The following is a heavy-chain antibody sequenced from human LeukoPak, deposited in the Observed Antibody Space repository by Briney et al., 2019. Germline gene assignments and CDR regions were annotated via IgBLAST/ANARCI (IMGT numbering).Heavy chain of an antibody. CDR2: IYSGGST. Sequence: GGSLRLSCAAFGFTVSSNYMSWVRQAPGKGLEWVSVIYSGGSTYYADSVKGRFTISRDNSKNTLYLQMNSLRAEDTAVYYCARNLQYYDILTGRIYWGQGTLVTVSS. D-gene: IGHD3-9*01. V-gene: IGHV3-66*01. J-gene: IGHJ4*02. CDR3: ARNLQYYDILTGRIY. CDR1: GFTVSSNY.